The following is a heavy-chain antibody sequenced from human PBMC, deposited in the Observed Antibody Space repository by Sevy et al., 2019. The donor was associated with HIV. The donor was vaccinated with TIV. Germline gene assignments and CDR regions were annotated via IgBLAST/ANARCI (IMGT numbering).Heavy chain of an antibody. CDR2: IYYSGST. CDR1: GGSISSGGYY. CDR3: ARDRDYYDSSGYYYRYFDY. V-gene: IGHV4-31*03. D-gene: IGHD3-22*01. Sequence: SETLSLTCTVSGGSISSGGYYWSWIRQHPGKGLEWIGYIYYSGSTCYNPSLKSRVTISVDTSKNQFSLKLSSVTAADTAVYYCARDRDYYDSSGYYYRYFDYWGQGTLVTVSS. J-gene: IGHJ4*02.